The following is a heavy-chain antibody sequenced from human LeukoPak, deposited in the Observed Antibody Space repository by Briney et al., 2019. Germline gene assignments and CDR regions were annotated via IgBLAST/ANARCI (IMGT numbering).Heavy chain of an antibody. J-gene: IGHJ4*02. CDR2: ISGSSSYI. D-gene: IGHD6-19*01. CDR1: VFPFRPYN. V-gene: IGHV3-21*01. CDR3: ARDKGGWFDY. Sequence: GGSLGLPYAASVFPFRPYNKNGAPRPPGRGLEWVSSISGSSSYIFYADSMKGRFAISRDNAKNSLYLQMNSLRAEDTAVYYCARDKGGWFDYWGQGTLVTVSS.